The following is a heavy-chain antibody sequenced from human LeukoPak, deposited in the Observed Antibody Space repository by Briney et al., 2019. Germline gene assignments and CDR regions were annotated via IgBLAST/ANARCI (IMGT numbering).Heavy chain of an antibody. J-gene: IGHJ5*02. CDR1: GYSISSGYY. CDR2: IFQRGYS. D-gene: IGHD6-13*01. V-gene: IGHV4-38-2*01. CDR3: AGDKEATGNGRPNWFDP. Sequence: SETLSLTCAVSGYSISSGYYWGWIRQPPGKGLQGIGSIFQRGYSYYNPSLKSRVTISVDTSKNQFSLKLSSVTAADTAVYYCAGDKEATGNGRPNWFDPWGQGTLVTVSS.